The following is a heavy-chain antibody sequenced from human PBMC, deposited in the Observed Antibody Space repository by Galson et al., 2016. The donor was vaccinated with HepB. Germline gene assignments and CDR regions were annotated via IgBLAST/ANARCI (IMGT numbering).Heavy chain of an antibody. D-gene: IGHD3-3*01. J-gene: IGHJ4*02. Sequence: QSGAEVKKPGESLKISCNGSGYKFSTYWIGWVRQMPGKGLEWMGIIYPGNSDTRYSPSFQGQVAMSVDKSSNTAYLQWSSLKASDTAMYYCARAPRITIFGALTPASIFNSWGQGTLGTVSS. CDR2: IYPGNSDT. CDR3: ARAPRITIFGALTPASIFNS. CDR1: GYKFSTYW. V-gene: IGHV5-51*01.